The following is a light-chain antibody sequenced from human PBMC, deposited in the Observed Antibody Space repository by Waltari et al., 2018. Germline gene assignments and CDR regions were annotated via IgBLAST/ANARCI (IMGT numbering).Light chain of an antibody. CDR2: VAS. V-gene: IGKV3-20*01. Sequence: EIVLTPSPGPLSLSPGERAPLSCRASQSVTSSYLAWYQQKPGQAPRLLIYVASSRATGIPDRFSGSGSGTDFTLTISRLEPQDSAVYYCQQYGSSPRTFGQGTKVEIK. CDR1: QSVTSSY. J-gene: IGKJ1*01. CDR3: QQYGSSPRT.